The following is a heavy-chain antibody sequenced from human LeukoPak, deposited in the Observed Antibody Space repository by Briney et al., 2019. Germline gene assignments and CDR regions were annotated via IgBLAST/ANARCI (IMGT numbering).Heavy chain of an antibody. Sequence: PGGSLRLSCAVSGFTLSSYWVHWVRQAPGKGLVWVSRIDSDGSTTDYADSVKGRFTISRDNANNTLYLQMNSLRAEDAGVYYCARGLTLLGYCSSTSCLMNYWGQGTLVTVSS. CDR2: IDSDGSTT. CDR3: ARGLTLLGYCSSTSCLMNY. J-gene: IGHJ4*02. D-gene: IGHD2-2*01. V-gene: IGHV3-74*01. CDR1: GFTLSSYW.